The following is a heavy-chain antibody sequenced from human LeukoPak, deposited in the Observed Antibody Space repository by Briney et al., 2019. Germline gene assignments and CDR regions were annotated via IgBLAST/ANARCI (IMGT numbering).Heavy chain of an antibody. J-gene: IGHJ4*02. V-gene: IGHV4-4*07. Sequence: SETLSLTCTVSGGSISSYYWSWIRQPPGKGLEWIGRIYTSGSTNYIPSLKSRVTISVDTSKNQFSLKLTSVTAADTAVYYCARGVVAAPQTFDYWGQGTLVTVSS. CDR1: GGSISSYY. D-gene: IGHD2-15*01. CDR2: IYTSGST. CDR3: ARGVVAAPQTFDY.